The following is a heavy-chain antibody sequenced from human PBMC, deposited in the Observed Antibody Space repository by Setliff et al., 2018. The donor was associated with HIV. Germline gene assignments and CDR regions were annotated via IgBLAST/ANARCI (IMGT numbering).Heavy chain of an antibody. J-gene: IGHJ4*02. CDR3: AKIQNPQGYYYDSSGYYPHPGSPDY. CDR2: IYSGGDTT. V-gene: IGHV3-66*02. D-gene: IGHD3-22*01. Sequence: GGSLRLSCAASGFTVNTNYMSWLRQAPGKGLEWVSIIYSGGDTTYYADSVKGRFTISRDNSKNTLYLQMNSLRAEDTAVYYCAKIQNPQGYYYDSSGYYPHPGSPDYWGQGTLVTVSS. CDR1: GFTVNTNY.